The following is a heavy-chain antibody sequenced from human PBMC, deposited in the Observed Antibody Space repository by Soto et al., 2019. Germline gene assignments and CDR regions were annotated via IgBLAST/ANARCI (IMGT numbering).Heavy chain of an antibody. Sequence: QVQLQESGPGLVKPSETLSLTCTVSGGSLTSYYWSWIRQPPGKGLEWIGFVYYTGIARYNPSLKSRLXXXVXXSKNQFSLKLTSVTAADTAIYYCARRIVSTETFDYWGQGTLVTVSS. CDR3: ARRIVSTETFDY. D-gene: IGHD5-12*01. V-gene: IGHV4-59*08. CDR2: VYYTGIA. J-gene: IGHJ4*02. CDR1: GGSLTSYY.